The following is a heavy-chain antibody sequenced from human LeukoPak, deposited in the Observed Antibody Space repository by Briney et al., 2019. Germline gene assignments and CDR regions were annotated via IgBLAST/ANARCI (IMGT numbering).Heavy chain of an antibody. CDR2: IRSDGSNQ. J-gene: IGHJ4*02. V-gene: IGHV3-30*02. CDR1: GFTFSSYG. CDR3: AKRPSGWYYFDY. D-gene: IGHD6-19*01. Sequence: GGSLRLSCAASGFTFSSYGMHWVRQAPGKGLEWVAFIRSDGSNQYYADSVKGRFTISRDDSKNTLYLQMNSLRPEDTAVYYCAKRPSGWYYFDYWGQGTLVTVSS.